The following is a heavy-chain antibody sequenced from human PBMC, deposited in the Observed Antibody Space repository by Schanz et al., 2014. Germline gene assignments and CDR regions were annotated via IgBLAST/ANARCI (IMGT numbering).Heavy chain of an antibody. D-gene: IGHD1-26*01. CDR3: ARGGSGSHYRLDY. CDR1: GFTFSTFA. J-gene: IGHJ4*02. Sequence: EVQLVESGGDLVQPGGSLRLSCSASGFTFSTFAMHWVRQAPGKGLELVSYISGSSRTIYYADFMKGRFTVSRDNAENALYLQMNSLRAEDTGLYFCARGGSGSHYRLDYWGQGTLVTVSS. CDR2: ISGSSRTI. V-gene: IGHV3-48*01.